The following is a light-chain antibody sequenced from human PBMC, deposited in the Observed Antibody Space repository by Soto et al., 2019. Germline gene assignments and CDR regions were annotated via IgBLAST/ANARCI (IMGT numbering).Light chain of an antibody. V-gene: IGLV2-14*01. CDR2: QVY. J-gene: IGLJ3*02. CDR1: SSDVGGYNY. Sequence: QAVLTQPASVSGSLGQWITISCTGTSSDVGGYNYVSWYQHHPGKAPKLIIYQVYSRPSGVSNRFSGSKFGNTASLTISGLQAEDEADYYCSSYTRTTPVVVFGGGTKLTVL. CDR3: SSYTRTTPVVV.